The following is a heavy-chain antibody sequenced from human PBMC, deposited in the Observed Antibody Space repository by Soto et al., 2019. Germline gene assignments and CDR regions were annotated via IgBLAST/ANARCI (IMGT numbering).Heavy chain of an antibody. V-gene: IGHV1-69*12. CDR3: AREGAYTAMVGNWFDP. Sequence: QVQLVQSGAEVKKPGSSVKVSCKASGGTFSSYAISWVRQAPGQGLEWMGGIIPIFGTANYAQKFQGRVTITADESTSTAYMELRSLRSGATAVYYCAREGAYTAMVGNWFDPWGQGTLVTVSS. D-gene: IGHD5-18*01. J-gene: IGHJ5*02. CDR2: IIPIFGTA. CDR1: GGTFSSYA.